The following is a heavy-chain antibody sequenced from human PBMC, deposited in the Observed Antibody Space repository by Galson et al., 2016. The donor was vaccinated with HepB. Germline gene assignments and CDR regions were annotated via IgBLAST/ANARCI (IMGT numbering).Heavy chain of an antibody. D-gene: IGHD6-19*01. CDR2: GGNT. Sequence: GGNTYHADSVKGRFTISRDNSKNTLYLQMKSLRADDTAVYYCAKLIEVAGSFDDWGQGTLVTVSA. CDR3: AKLIEVAGSFDD. J-gene: IGHJ4*02. V-gene: IGHV3-23*01.